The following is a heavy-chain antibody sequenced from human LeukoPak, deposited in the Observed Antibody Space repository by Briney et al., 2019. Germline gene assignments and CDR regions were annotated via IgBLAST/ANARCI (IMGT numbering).Heavy chain of an antibody. D-gene: IGHD1-26*01. CDR2: IFYSGST. CDR1: GGSISGYY. V-gene: IGHV4-59*01. Sequence: PSKTLSLTCTVSGGSISGYYWSWIRQPPGKGLEWIGFIFYSGSTNYNPSLKSRVTISVDTSKNQFSLKLTSVTAADTAVYYCARGGASSLPFDYWGQGTLVTVSS. CDR3: ARGGASSLPFDY. J-gene: IGHJ4*02.